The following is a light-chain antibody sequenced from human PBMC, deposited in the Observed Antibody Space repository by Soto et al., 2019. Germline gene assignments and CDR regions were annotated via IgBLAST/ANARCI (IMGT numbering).Light chain of an antibody. J-gene: IGLJ1*01. CDR2: EVS. Sequence: QSVLTQPPSSSGSPGQSVTISCTGTISDVGDNYVSWYQRHLGKAPKLIIYEVSQRPSGVPDRFSGSKSGNTASLTVSGLQTEDEADYYCSAYAGSNNFVFGSGTKANVL. CDR1: ISDVGDNY. CDR3: SAYAGSNNFV. V-gene: IGLV2-8*01.